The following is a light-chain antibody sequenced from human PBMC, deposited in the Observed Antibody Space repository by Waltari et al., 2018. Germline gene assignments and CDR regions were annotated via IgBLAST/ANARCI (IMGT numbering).Light chain of an antibody. CDR3: QQLDSDSP. CDR2: GAS. V-gene: IGKV1-9*01. J-gene: IGKJ4*01. CDR1: QGISNY. Sequence: IQLTQSPSSLSASVGDRVTITCRASQGISNYLARYQQKPGKPPRLLIYGASILQSGVPSRFSGSGSGTDFTLTISSLQPEDFATYFCQQLDSDSPFGGGTDVEIK.